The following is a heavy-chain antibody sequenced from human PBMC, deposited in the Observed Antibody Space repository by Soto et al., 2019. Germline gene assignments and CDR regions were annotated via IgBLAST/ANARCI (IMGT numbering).Heavy chain of an antibody. J-gene: IGHJ4*02. CDR1: GGSISSGGYY. CDR2: IYYSGST. CDR3: ARNVLRFLEWSGGPIDY. D-gene: IGHD3-3*01. V-gene: IGHV4-31*03. Sequence: PSETLSLTCTVSGGSISSGGYYWSWIRQHPGKGLEWIGYIYYSGSTYYNPSLKGRVTISVDTSKNQFSLKLSSVTAADTAVYYCARNVLRFLEWSGGPIDYWGQGTLVTVSS.